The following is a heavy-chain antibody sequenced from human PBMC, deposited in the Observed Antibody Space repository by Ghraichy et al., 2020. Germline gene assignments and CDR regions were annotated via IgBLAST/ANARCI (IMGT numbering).Heavy chain of an antibody. J-gene: IGHJ6*02. CDR2: ISAHNGNT. Sequence: ASVKVSCKASGYTFTNYGISWVRQAPGQGLDWMGWISAHNGNTNYAQRLQGRVTMTTDTSTNTAYMELRSLRSDDTAVYYCARDGTTYYDSLNHYYYGMDVWGQGTTVTVSS. D-gene: IGHD3-3*01. V-gene: IGHV1-18*04. CDR3: ARDGTTYYDSLNHYYYGMDV. CDR1: GYTFTNYG.